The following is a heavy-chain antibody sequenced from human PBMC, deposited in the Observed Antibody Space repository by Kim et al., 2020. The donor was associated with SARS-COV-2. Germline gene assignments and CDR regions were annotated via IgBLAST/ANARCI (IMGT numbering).Heavy chain of an antibody. Sequence: ASVKVSCKASGYTFTSYGISWVRQAPGQGLEWMGWISAYNGNTDYAQKLQGRVTMTTDTSTSTAYMELRSLRPDDTAVYYCARDVFGRLGAADAFDSGGRGTIVTVSS. CDR2: ISAYNGNT. CDR1: GYTFTSYG. J-gene: IGHJ3*02. V-gene: IGHV1-18*01. CDR3: ARDVFGRLGAADAFDS. D-gene: IGHD3-16*01.